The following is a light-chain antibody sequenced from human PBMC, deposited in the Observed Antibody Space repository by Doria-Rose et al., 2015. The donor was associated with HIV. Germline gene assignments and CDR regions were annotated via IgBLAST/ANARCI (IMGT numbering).Light chain of an antibody. Sequence: TQSPGTLSLSPGDRATLSCRASQSVSSNYLAWYQQKPGQAPSLVIYGASTRANGIPDRFSGAGSGTEVTLTISRLGPEDFAIFYCQQYGSSPPTFGRGTEVEIK. CDR3: QQYGSSPPT. CDR2: GAS. J-gene: IGKJ1*01. V-gene: IGKV3-20*01. CDR1: QSVSSNY.